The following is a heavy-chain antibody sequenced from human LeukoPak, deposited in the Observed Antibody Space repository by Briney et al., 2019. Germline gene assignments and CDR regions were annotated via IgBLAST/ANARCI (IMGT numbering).Heavy chain of an antibody. Sequence: SVKVSCKASGYTFTSYAMNWVRQAPGQGLEWMGGIIPIFGTANYAQKFQGRVTITADESTSTAYMELSSLRSEDTAVYYCARGGLGYCSSTSCRGISYYYYGMDVWGQGTTVTVSS. V-gene: IGHV1-69*13. CDR3: ARGGLGYCSSTSCRGISYYYYGMDV. CDR1: GYTFTSYA. J-gene: IGHJ6*02. D-gene: IGHD2-2*01. CDR2: IIPIFGTA.